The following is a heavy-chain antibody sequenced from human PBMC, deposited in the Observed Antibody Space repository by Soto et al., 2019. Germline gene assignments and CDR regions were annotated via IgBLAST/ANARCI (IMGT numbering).Heavy chain of an antibody. CDR2: INHSGST. Sequence: SETLSLTCAVYGGSFSGYYWSWIRQPPGKGLEWIGEINHSGSTNYNPSLKSRVTISVDTSKNQFSLKLSSVTAADTAVYYCARGRRTYYYYGMDVWGQGTTVTVSS. CDR1: GGSFSGYY. CDR3: ARGRRTYYYYGMDV. D-gene: IGHD1-7*01. V-gene: IGHV4-34*01. J-gene: IGHJ6*02.